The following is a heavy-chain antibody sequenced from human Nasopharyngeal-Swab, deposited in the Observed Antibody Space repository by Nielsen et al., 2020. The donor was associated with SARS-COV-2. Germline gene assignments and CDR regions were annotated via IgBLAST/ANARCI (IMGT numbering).Heavy chain of an antibody. J-gene: IGHJ4*02. D-gene: IGHD1-1*01. V-gene: IGHV3-23*01. CDR1: GFTFSDHY. Sequence: GESLKISCAASGFTFSDHYMDWVRQAPGKGLEWVSAISGSGGSTYYADSVKGRFTISRDNSKNTLYLQMNSLRAEDTAVYYCAAGTTWAGDYWGQGTLVTVSS. CDR3: AAGTTWAGDY. CDR2: ISGSGGST.